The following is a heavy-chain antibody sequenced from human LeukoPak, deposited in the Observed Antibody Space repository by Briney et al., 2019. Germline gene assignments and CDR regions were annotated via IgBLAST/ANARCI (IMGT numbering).Heavy chain of an antibody. CDR1: GFSFSSYP. D-gene: IGHD3-9*01. CDR2: ISGSGGST. J-gene: IGHJ4*02. V-gene: IGHV3-23*01. CDR3: AKSRGYDILTGPLVYFDY. Sequence: GGSLRLSCVASGFSFSSYPMNWVRQAPGKGLEWVSAISGSGGSTYYADSVKGRFTISRDNSKNTLYLQMNSLRAEDTAVYYCAKSRGYDILTGPLVYFDYWGQGTLVTVSS.